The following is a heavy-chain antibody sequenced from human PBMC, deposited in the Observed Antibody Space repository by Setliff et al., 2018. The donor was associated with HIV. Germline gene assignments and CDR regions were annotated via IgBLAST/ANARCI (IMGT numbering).Heavy chain of an antibody. Sequence: SETLSLTCAVSGYSISSGCYWGWIRQPPGKGLEWIGSMCHTGSTYYSPSLNSRVITSIDKSKNQFSLELNSVTAADTAVYYCAKALASRSGENIIWGQGMLVTVS. V-gene: IGHV4-38-2*01. CDR3: AKALASRSGENII. D-gene: IGHD3-10*01. CDR2: MCHTGST. CDR1: GYSISSGCY. J-gene: IGHJ4*02.